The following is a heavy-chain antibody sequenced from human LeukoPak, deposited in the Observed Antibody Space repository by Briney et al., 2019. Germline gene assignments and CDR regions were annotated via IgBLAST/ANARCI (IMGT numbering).Heavy chain of an antibody. CDR1: GGSISSYY. J-gene: IGHJ6*02. D-gene: IGHD5-18*01. V-gene: IGHV4-59*01. CDR3: ASGEYSYGYGNPHYYGMDV. Sequence: PSETLSLTCTVSGGSISSYYWSWIRQPPGKGLEWIGYIYYSGSTNYNPSLKSRVTISVDTSKNQYSLKLSSVTAADTAVYYCASGEYSYGYGNPHYYGMDVWGQGTTVTVSS. CDR2: IYYSGST.